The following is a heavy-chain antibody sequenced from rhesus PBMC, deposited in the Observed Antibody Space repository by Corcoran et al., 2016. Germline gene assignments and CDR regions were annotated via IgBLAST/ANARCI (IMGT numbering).Heavy chain of an antibody. V-gene: IGHV4-80*01. J-gene: IGHJ4*01. Sequence: QVQLQESGPGLVKPAETLSLTCTVSGASISSNGGTWIRQPPGKGLEWIGGIDGNTVRTNYNPSLNSRVTISKDASRTQFSLELSSVTAADTAVYSCARGYSWTFDNWGQGVLVTVSS. CDR3: ARGYSWTFDN. CDR2: IDGNTVRT. D-gene: IGHD3-3*01. CDR1: GASISSNG.